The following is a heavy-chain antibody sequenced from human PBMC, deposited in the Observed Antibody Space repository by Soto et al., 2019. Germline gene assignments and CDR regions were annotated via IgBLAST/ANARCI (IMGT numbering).Heavy chain of an antibody. CDR2: IKVDGTEK. CDR1: GFIFRDYW. J-gene: IGHJ6*02. Sequence: PGGSLRLSCAASGFIFRDYWMNWVRQAPGKGPEWVANIKVDGTEKNYVDSVKGRFTISRDNAKNSLYLQWSSLKASDTAMYYCARQVDTAMVIHYGMDVWGQGTTVTVSS. V-gene: IGHV3-7*03. CDR3: ARQVDTAMVIHYGMDV. D-gene: IGHD5-18*01.